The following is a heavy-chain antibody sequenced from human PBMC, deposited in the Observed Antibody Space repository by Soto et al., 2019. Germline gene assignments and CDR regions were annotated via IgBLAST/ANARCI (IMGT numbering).Heavy chain of an antibody. Sequence: QVKLQESGPGLVKPSETLSLTCSVSGGSVNDYYWSWVRQPPGKGLEWIGFVYYIGSTNYNPSLTSRVTISVDTSKNPLSLKLRPVNAADTAVYYCARGANYYYYHGIAVWGQGTTVTVSS. D-gene: IGHD1-26*01. CDR3: ARGANYYYYHGIAV. V-gene: IGHV4-59*02. J-gene: IGHJ6*02. CDR2: VYYIGST. CDR1: GGSVNDYY.